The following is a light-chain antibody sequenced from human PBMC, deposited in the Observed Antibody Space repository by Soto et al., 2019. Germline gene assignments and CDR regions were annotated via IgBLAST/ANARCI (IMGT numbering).Light chain of an antibody. Sequence: IVLTQSPGTLSLSPGERATLSCRASQSVSSYLAWYQQKPGQAPRLLIYDASNRATGIPARFSGSGSGTDFTLTISSLEPEDFAVYYCQQRSNWPPTFGGGTKVDIK. CDR2: DAS. J-gene: IGKJ4*01. CDR1: QSVSSY. V-gene: IGKV3-11*01. CDR3: QQRSNWPPT.